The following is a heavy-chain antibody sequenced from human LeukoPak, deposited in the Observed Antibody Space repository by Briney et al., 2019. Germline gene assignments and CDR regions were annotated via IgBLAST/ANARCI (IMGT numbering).Heavy chain of an antibody. CDR1: GFTFSSYW. V-gene: IGHV3-74*01. D-gene: IGHD3-22*01. J-gene: IGHJ4*02. CDR2: INSDGSST. CDR3: AREYYYDKGDHFDY. Sequence: PGGSLRLSCAASGFTFSSYWMHWVRQAPGKGLVWVSRINSDGSSTSYADSVKGRFTTSRDNAKNTLYLQMNSLRAEDTAVYYCAREYYYDKGDHFDYWGQGTLVTVSS.